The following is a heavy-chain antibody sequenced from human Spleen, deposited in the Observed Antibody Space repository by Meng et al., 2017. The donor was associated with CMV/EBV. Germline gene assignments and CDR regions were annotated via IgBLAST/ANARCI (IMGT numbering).Heavy chain of an antibody. D-gene: IGHD7-27*01. CDR1: GYTFTGYY. V-gene: IGHV1-2*02. J-gene: IGHJ4*02. Sequence: ASVKVSCKASGYTFTGYYMHWVRQAPGQGLEWMGWINPNSGGTNYAQKFQGRVTMTRDTSIRTVYLELNSLRSDDTAMYYCARDHNWGPDYWGQGTLVTVSS. CDR2: INPNSGGT. CDR3: ARDHNWGPDY.